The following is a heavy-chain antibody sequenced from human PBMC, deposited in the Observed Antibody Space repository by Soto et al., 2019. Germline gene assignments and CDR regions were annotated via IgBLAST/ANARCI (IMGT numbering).Heavy chain of an antibody. V-gene: IGHV5-51*01. D-gene: IGHD6-13*01. CDR3: ARRGAAAPFDY. Sequence: GEPLNIPRKGSGYRFISYWIAWVRQMPGKGLEYMGIIYPGDPDTGYSPSFQGQVTMSADKSMSTVDLHWSSLKASDTAVYYCARRGAAAPFDYWGQGTMVTVSS. CDR2: IYPGDPDT. CDR1: GYRFISYW. J-gene: IGHJ4*02.